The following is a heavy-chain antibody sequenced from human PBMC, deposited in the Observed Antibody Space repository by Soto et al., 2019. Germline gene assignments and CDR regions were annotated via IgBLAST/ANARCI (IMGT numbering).Heavy chain of an antibody. Sequence: SVKVSCKASGGTFSSYTISWVRQAPRQGLEWMGRIIPILGIANYAQKFQGRVTITADKSTSTAYMELSSLRSEDTAVYYCARASSFLHLETDAFDIWGQGTMVTVS. CDR1: GGTFSSYT. J-gene: IGHJ3*02. V-gene: IGHV1-69*02. CDR2: IIPILGIA. CDR3: ARASSFLHLETDAFDI.